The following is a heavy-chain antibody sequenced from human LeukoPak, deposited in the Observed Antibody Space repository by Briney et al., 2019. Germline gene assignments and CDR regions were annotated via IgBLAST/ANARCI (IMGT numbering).Heavy chain of an antibody. CDR3: ARGGDYNILTGYRNRFLGLDL. J-gene: IGHJ4*02. Sequence: GGSLRLSCAASGFTFSSYSMSWVRQAPGRGLEWVSSVTGSGRSTYYGDSVRGRFTISRDGSTNTLYLQMNSLRAEDTAVYFCARGGDYNILTGYRNRFLGLDLWGQGTLVTVSS. CDR1: GFTFSSYS. V-gene: IGHV3-23*01. CDR2: VTGSGRST. D-gene: IGHD3-9*01.